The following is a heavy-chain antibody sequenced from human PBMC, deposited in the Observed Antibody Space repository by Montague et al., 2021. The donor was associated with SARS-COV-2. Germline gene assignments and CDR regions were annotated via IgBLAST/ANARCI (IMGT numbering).Heavy chain of an antibody. D-gene: IGHD1-26*01. CDR1: GGSISSSIYY. CDR2: IYYSGST. CDR3: AYMVVGAAELAY. V-gene: IGHV4-39*01. Sequence: SETLSLTCTVSGGSISSSIYYWAWIRQPPGKGLEWIGSIYYSGSTYYNPSLKSRVTISVDTPKNQFSLKLSSVTATDTAVYFCAYMVVGAAELAYWGQGTLVTVSS. J-gene: IGHJ4*02.